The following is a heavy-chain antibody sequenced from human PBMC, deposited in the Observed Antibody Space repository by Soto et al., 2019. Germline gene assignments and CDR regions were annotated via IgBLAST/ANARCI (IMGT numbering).Heavy chain of an antibody. CDR3: AMSLWFGKTTNWFDP. CDR2: IYNGGRT. CDR1: GGSISDHY. D-gene: IGHD3-10*01. J-gene: IGHJ5*02. V-gene: IGHV4-4*08. Sequence: SETLSLTCTVSGGSISDHYYMWIRQSPGKGLEYIGYIYNGGRTDYNPSLKSRVTISVDTSKNQFSLKLSSVTAADTAVYYCAMSLWFGKTTNWFDPWGQGTLVTVSS.